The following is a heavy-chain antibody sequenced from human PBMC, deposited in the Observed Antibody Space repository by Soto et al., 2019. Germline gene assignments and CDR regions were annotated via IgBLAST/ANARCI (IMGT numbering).Heavy chain of an antibody. D-gene: IGHD6-13*01. CDR1: GGSISSSSHY. CDR3: ARPGSSWYFQH. CDR2: IHYSGST. Sequence: QLQLQESGPGPVKPSETLSLTCSVSGGSISSSSHYWGWIRQPPGKGLEWIGSIHYSGSTYYNPSLNTRVTISVDTSKNQFSLKLSSVTAADTAVYYCARPGSSWYFQHWGQGTLVTVSS. V-gene: IGHV4-39*01. J-gene: IGHJ1*01.